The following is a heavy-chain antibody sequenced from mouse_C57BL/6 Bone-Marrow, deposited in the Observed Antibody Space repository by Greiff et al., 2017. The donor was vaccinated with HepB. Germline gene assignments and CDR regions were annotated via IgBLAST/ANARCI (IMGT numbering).Heavy chain of an antibody. Sequence: DVQLQESGPELVKPGASVKISCKASGYSFTGYYMNWVKQSPEKSLEWIGEINPSTGGTTYNQKFKAKATLTVDKSSSTAYMQLKSLTSEDSAVYYCARRNYSNSDGYWYFDVWGTGTTVTVSS. V-gene: IGHV1-42*01. CDR3: ARRNYSNSDGYWYFDV. D-gene: IGHD2-5*01. CDR2: INPSTGGT. J-gene: IGHJ1*03. CDR1: GYSFTGYY.